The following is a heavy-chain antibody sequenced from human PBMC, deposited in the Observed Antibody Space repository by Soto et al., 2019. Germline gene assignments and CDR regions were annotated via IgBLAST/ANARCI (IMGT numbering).Heavy chain of an antibody. J-gene: IGHJ5*02. CDR1: GGSISSYY. Sequence: SETLSLTCSVSGGSISSYYWSWIRQPPGKGLEWIGSIYYSGSTYYNPSPKSRVTVSVDTSKNQFSLKLSSVTAADTAVYYCARHPSDFWFDPWGQGTLVTVSS. CDR2: IYYSGST. CDR3: ARHPSDFWFDP. D-gene: IGHD2-21*02. V-gene: IGHV4-39*01.